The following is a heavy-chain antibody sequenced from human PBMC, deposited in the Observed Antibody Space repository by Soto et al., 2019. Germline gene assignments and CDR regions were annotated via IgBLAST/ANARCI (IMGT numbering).Heavy chain of an antibody. CDR3: TTVACGGSCYYYYFYMDV. V-gene: IGHV3-15*01. CDR1: GFTFSNAW. Sequence: GGSLRLSCAASGFTFSNAWMSWVRQAPGKGPEWVGRIKSNIDGGTTEYPAPVKGRFTISRDDSKNTLYLQMNSLKTEDTAVYYCTTVACGGSCYYYYFYMDVWGKGTTVTVSS. D-gene: IGHD2-15*01. CDR2: IKSNIDGGTT. J-gene: IGHJ6*03.